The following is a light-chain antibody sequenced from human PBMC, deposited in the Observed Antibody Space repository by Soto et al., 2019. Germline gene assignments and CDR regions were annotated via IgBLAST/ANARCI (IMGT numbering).Light chain of an antibody. V-gene: IGLV2-11*01. CDR1: NSDVGGYNY. Sequence: QSALTQPRSVSGSPGQSVTISCTGTNSDVGGYNYVSWYQQHPGKAPKFMIFDVNKRPSGVPGRFSGSKSGNTASLTISGLQAEDEAAYYCCSYAGSYNLVFGGGTKLTVL. CDR3: CSYAGSYNLV. CDR2: DVN. J-gene: IGLJ2*01.